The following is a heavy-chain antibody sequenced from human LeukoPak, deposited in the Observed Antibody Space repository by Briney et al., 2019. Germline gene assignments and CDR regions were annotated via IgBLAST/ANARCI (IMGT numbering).Heavy chain of an antibody. CDR1: GFTFRSYW. Sequence: GSLRLSCAVSGFTFRSYWMHWVRQAPGKGLVWVSRISGDGSMTNYADSVKGRFTISRDNAKNTVYLQMNSLRAEDTAVYYCVRDNYGVGYWGQGTLVTVSS. CDR2: ISGDGSMT. CDR3: VRDNYGVGY. D-gene: IGHD3-10*01. J-gene: IGHJ4*02. V-gene: IGHV3-74*01.